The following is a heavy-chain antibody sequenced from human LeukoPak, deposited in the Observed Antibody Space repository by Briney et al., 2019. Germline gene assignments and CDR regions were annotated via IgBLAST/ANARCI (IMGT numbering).Heavy chain of an antibody. CDR2: ISYDGSNK. V-gene: IGHV3-30*18. D-gene: IGHD6-6*01. Sequence: PGRSLRLSCAASGFTFSSYGMHWVRQAPGKGLEWVAVISYDGSNKYYADSVKGRFTISRDNSKNTLYLQMNSLRAEDTAVYCCAKGSSIAARAFFDYWGQGTLVTVSS. CDR1: GFTFSSYG. J-gene: IGHJ4*02. CDR3: AKGSSIAARAFFDY.